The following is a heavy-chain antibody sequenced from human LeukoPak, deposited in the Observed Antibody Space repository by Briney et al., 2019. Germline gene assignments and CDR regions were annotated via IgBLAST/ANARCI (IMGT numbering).Heavy chain of an antibody. J-gene: IGHJ4*02. D-gene: IGHD3-10*01. CDR3: ASLPLYYYGSGSYSCY. CDR2: ISSSSSTI. CDR1: GFTFSSYS. Sequence: GGSLRLSCAASGFTFSSYSMNWVRQAPGKGLEWVSYISSSSSTIYYADSVKGRFTISRDNAKNSLYLQMNSLRAEDTAVYYCASLPLYYYGSGSYSCYWGQGTLVTVSS. V-gene: IGHV3-48*01.